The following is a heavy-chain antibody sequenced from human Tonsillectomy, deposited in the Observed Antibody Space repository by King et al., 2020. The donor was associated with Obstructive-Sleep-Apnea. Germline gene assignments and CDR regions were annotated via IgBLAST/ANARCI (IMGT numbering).Heavy chain of an antibody. J-gene: IGHJ2*01. D-gene: IGHD2-8*01. Sequence: GGRLESGGRGAGDGVTDYWSGWGRQMPGKGREWMGSIFPDDSDTRYNPSFQGQVTISAAKSTSTAYLQWSSLEASDTARYDCVRRKWAWFFDFWGRGTLLTVSS. CDR1: GDGVTDYW. CDR2: IFPDDSDT. CDR3: VRRKWAWFFDF. V-gene: IGHV5-51*01.